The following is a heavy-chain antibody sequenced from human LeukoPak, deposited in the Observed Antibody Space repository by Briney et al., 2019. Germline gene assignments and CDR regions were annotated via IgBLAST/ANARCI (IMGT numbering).Heavy chain of an antibody. CDR3: ARIPGAAAGHKYYYYYYGMDV. Sequence: SDTLSLTCTVSGGSISSSYWSWIRQPPGKGLEWIGYIYYRGSTNYNPSLKSRVTISVDTSKNQFSLKLSSVTAADTAVYYCARIPGAAAGHKYYYYYYGMDVWGQGTTVTVSS. CDR1: GGSISSSY. J-gene: IGHJ6*02. CDR2: IYYRGST. V-gene: IGHV4-59*07. D-gene: IGHD6-13*01.